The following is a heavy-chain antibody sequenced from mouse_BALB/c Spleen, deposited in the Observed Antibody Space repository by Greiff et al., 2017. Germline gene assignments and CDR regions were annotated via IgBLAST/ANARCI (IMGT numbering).Heavy chain of an antibody. V-gene: IGHV14-3*02. Sequence: EVKVVESGAELVKPGASVKLSCTASGFNIKDTYMHWVKQRPEQGLEWIGRIDPANGNTKYDPKFQGKATITADTSSNTAYLQLSSLTSEDTAVYYCARNFPFAYWGQGTLVTVSA. J-gene: IGHJ3*01. CDR3: ARNFPFAY. CDR2: IDPANGNT. CDR1: GFNIKDTY.